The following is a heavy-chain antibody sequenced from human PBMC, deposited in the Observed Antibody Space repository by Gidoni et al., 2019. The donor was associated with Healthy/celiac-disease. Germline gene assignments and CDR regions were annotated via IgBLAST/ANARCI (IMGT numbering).Heavy chain of an antibody. Sequence: QVQLQESGPGLVKPSQTLSLTCTVSGGSISSGSYYWSWIRQPAGKGLEWIGRIYTSGSTNYNPSLKSRVTISVDTSKNQFSLKLSSVTAADTAVYYCARVRRPNEVHSSVGGKGPHDAFDIWGQGTMVTVSS. V-gene: IGHV4-61*02. J-gene: IGHJ3*02. CDR3: ARVRRPNEVHSSVGGKGPHDAFDI. CDR2: IYTSGST. CDR1: GGSISSGSYY. D-gene: IGHD6-19*01.